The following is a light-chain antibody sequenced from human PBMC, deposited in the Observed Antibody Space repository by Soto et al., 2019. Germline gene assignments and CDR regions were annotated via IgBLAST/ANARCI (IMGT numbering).Light chain of an antibody. Sequence: DIQMTQSPSTLSASVGDRVTITCRASQSINSWLAWFQQKPGKAPKLLIYKASTLKSGVPSRFSGSGSGTEFTLTISSLHPDDFATYYCQQYNSYSPTFGQGTKVDIK. CDR2: KAS. CDR1: QSINSW. V-gene: IGKV1-5*03. CDR3: QQYNSYSPT. J-gene: IGKJ1*01.